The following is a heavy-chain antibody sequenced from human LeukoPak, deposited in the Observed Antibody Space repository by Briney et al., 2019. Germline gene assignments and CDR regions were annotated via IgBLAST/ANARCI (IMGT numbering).Heavy chain of an antibody. Sequence: SETLSLTCAVYGGSFSGYYWNWIRQPPGKGLEWIGEINHSGSTNYNPSLKSRVTISLDTSENQFYLRLTSVTAADTAVYYCAREGGYATDYWGQGTLVTVSS. D-gene: IGHD2-2*01. CDR2: INHSGST. CDR1: GGSFSGYY. J-gene: IGHJ4*02. CDR3: AREGGYATDY. V-gene: IGHV4-34*01.